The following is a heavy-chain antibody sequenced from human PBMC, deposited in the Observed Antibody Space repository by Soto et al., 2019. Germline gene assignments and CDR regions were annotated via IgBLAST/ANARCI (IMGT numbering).Heavy chain of an antibody. CDR2: IRDYNGNA. D-gene: IGHD3-3*01. CDR3: ARDQKRLRFLEWSPIMGAYYHYGMDV. V-gene: IGHV1-18*01. Sequence: GASVKVYCNASGYPFTSYGISWVRQAPGQGLEWIEWIRDYNGNANYAQKLQGRVTMTTDTSTSTAYMELRSLRSDDTAVYYCARDQKRLRFLEWSPIMGAYYHYGMDVWGQGTTVPVSS. J-gene: IGHJ6*01. CDR1: GYPFTSYG.